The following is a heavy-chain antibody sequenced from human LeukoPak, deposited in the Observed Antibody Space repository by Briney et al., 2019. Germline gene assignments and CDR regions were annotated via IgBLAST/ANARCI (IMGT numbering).Heavy chain of an antibody. CDR3: ARGTTVTTGAFDI. V-gene: IGHV1-69*13. Sequence: ASVKVSCKASGGTFSSYAISWVRQAPGQGLEWMGGIIPIFGTANYAQKFQGRVTITADESTSTAYMELSSLRSEDTVVYYCARGTTVTTGAFDIWGQGTMVTVSS. CDR1: GGTFSSYA. J-gene: IGHJ3*02. CDR2: IIPIFGTA. D-gene: IGHD1-1*01.